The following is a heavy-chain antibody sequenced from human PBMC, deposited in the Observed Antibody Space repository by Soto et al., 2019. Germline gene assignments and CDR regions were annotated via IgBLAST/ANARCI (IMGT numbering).Heavy chain of an antibody. J-gene: IGHJ4*02. CDR2: ISSNGGST. CDR3: VKEFVDTAMAVGIYYFDY. Sequence: PGGSLRLSFSASGFTFSSYAMHWVRQAPGKGLEYVSAISSNGGSTYYADSVKGRFTISRDNSKNTLYLQMSSLRAEDTAVYYCVKEFVDTAMAVGIYYFDYWGQGTLLTVSS. D-gene: IGHD5-18*01. CDR1: GFTFSSYA. V-gene: IGHV3-64D*06.